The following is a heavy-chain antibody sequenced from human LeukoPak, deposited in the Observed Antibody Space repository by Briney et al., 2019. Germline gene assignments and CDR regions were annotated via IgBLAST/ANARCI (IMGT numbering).Heavy chain of an antibody. D-gene: IGHD5-24*01. Sequence: GGSLRLSCVASGFIFSNYSSNWVRQAPGKGLEWVSNMGRSDRSMYYADSVKGRFNISRDNAKDSLYLQMNSLRAEDTAVYYCVVTDDYIYHWGQGTLVTVSS. CDR2: MGRSDRSM. CDR3: VVTDDYIYH. V-gene: IGHV3-48*01. J-gene: IGHJ4*02. CDR1: GFIFSNYS.